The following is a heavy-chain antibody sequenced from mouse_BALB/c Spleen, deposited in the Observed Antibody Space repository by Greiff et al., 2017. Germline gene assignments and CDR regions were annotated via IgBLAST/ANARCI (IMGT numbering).Heavy chain of an antibody. CDR3: AAFAY. Sequence: EVQLQQSGPGLVKPSQSLSLTCSVTGYSITSGYYWNWIRQFPGNKLEWMGYISYDGSNNYNPSLKNRISITRDTSKNQFFLKLNSVTTEDTATYYCAAFAYWGQGTLVTVSA. V-gene: IGHV3-6*02. J-gene: IGHJ3*01. CDR2: ISYDGSN. CDR1: GYSITSGYY.